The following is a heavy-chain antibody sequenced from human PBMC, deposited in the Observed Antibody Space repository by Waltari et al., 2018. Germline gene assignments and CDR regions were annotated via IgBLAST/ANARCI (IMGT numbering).Heavy chain of an antibody. Sequence: EVQLVESGGGLVQPGGCVSLSCAASGFTFGSYGMIWVRQAPGQGLEWVAHINQDGSEKSYVASVKGRFTISRDNAKQSLYLQMNSLRPDDTAIYYCARLRGANDWGQGTLVTVSS. D-gene: IGHD3-10*01. CDR2: INQDGSEK. CDR1: GFTFGSYG. CDR3: ARLRGAND. J-gene: IGHJ4*02. V-gene: IGHV3-7*01.